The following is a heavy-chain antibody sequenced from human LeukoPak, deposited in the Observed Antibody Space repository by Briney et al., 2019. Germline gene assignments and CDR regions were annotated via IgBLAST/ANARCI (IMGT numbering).Heavy chain of an antibody. Sequence: SGTLSLTCTVSGGSIINSNWWSWVRQPPGKGLEWIGEIYHSGSTNYSPSLKGRVTILLDKSKNQFSLELNSVTAADTAVYYCARLRPGGYYYDSTGYEFDYWGQGTLVTVSP. D-gene: IGHD3-22*01. J-gene: IGHJ4*02. V-gene: IGHV4-4*02. CDR2: IYHSGST. CDR3: ARLRPGGYYYDSTGYEFDY. CDR1: GGSIINSNW.